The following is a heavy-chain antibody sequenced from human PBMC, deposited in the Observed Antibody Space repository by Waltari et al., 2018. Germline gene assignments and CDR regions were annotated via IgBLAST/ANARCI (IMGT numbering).Heavy chain of an antibody. V-gene: IGHV7-4-1*02. CDR2: INTNTENP. J-gene: IGHJ4*02. CDR3: ARVGGTGQGIGY. Sequence: QLQLQESGPGLVKPSETLSLTCSVSGGSISSNSFFWGWIRQPPGKGLEWMGWINTNTENPTYAQGFTGRFVFSLDTSVSTAYLQISSLEAEDTAVYYCARVGGTGQGIGYWGQGTLVTVSS. D-gene: IGHD1-26*01. CDR1: GGSISSNS.